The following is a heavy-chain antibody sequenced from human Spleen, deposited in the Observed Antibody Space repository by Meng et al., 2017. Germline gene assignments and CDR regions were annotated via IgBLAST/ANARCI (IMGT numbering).Heavy chain of an antibody. Sequence: GESLEIPCAAPGFTFSSYAMSWVRQAPGKGLEWVSTITASGYSTYYGDSVNGRFIISKDISKNTLYLQMNSLRAEDTALYYCAKDPPKWEPLYYQPWGQGTLVTVSS. J-gene: IGHJ4*02. CDR1: GFTFSSYA. CDR3: AKDPPKWEPLYYQP. V-gene: IGHV3-23*01. CDR2: ITASGYST. D-gene: IGHD1-26*01.